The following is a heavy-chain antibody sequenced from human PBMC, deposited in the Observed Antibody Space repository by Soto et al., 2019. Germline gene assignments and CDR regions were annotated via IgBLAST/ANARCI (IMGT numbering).Heavy chain of an antibody. J-gene: IGHJ3*02. D-gene: IGHD2-21*01. CDR3: ARFNIAIDAFDI. CDR2: INHSGST. Sequence: WETLSLTCAVYGGSFSGYYWSWIRQPPGKGLEWIGEINHSGSTNYNPSLKSRVTISVDTSKNQFSLKLSSVTAADTAVYYCARFNIAIDAFDIWGQGTMVTVSS. V-gene: IGHV4-34*01. CDR1: GGSFSGYY.